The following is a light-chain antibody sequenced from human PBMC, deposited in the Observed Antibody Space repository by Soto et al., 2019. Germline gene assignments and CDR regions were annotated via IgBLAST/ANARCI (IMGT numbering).Light chain of an antibody. Sequence: DIVMTQSPEYLAVSLGERATINCRSSQSILYSSNNKNLIAWYQQKPGQPPKLLIYWASTRQSAVPDRFSGSGSGRDFALTISSLQAEVVVVYYCQQYYSPPRYTFGQGTRLGIK. CDR2: WAS. CDR3: QQYYSPPRYT. J-gene: IGKJ2*01. V-gene: IGKV4-1*01. CDR1: QSILYSSNNKNL.